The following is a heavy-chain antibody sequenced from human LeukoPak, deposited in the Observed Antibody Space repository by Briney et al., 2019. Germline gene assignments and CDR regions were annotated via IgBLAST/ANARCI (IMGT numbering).Heavy chain of an antibody. V-gene: IGHV1-18*01. D-gene: IGHD1-26*01. J-gene: IGHJ6*03. CDR1: GYTFISYG. CDR3: ARGGGVGPTAPPDYYSYQMDV. CDR2: TSPYTTKT. Sequence: ASVKVSCKASGYTFISYGITWVRQAPGQGLEWMGWTSPYTTKTNYAQSLQGRVTMTTDTSTSTAYMELRSLRSDDTAVYYCARGGGVGPTAPPDYYSYQMDVWGKGTTVTVSS.